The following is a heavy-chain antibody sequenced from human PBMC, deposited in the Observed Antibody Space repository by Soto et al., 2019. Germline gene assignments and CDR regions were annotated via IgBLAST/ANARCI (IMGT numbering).Heavy chain of an antibody. CDR3: ARDSLGITAAGHY. CDR1: GASISGYY. J-gene: IGHJ4*02. D-gene: IGHD3-16*01. Sequence: SETLSLTCIVSGASISGYYWSWIRQPAGKGLEWIGRVYTHGSTSYNPSLKSRVTMSLDTSKNRFSLRLSSVTAADTAVYYCARDSLGITAAGHYWGQGTLVTVSS. CDR2: VYTHGST. V-gene: IGHV4-4*07.